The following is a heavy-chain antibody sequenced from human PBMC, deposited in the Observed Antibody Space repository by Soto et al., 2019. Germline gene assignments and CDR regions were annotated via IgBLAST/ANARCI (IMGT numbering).Heavy chain of an antibody. Sequence: EVQLVESGGGLIQPGGSLKLSCAASGFTVGNNYMSWVRQAPGKGLEWVSLIYSTGTTKYADFVKGRFTVSRDNAKNTLYLQMNSQRAEDTAVYYCAKDGRGTGSHYNSFGYWGEGTLVTVSS. J-gene: IGHJ4*02. D-gene: IGHD3-10*01. CDR3: AKDGRGTGSHYNSFGY. CDR1: GFTVGNNY. V-gene: IGHV3-53*01. CDR2: IYSTGTT.